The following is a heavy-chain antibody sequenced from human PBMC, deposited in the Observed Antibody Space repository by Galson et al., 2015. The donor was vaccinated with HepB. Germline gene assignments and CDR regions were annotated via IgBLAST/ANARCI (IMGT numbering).Heavy chain of an antibody. CDR2: ISAYNGNT. CDR3: AREMFLVYYETSGAFDP. D-gene: IGHD3-22*01. CDR1: GYTFNSYG. J-gene: IGHJ5*02. Sequence: SVKVSCKASGYTFNSYGINWVRQAPGQGLEWLGWISAYNGNTKYAQNFQGRVTMTTDTSTSTANMELRSLRPDDTAVYYCAREMFLVYYETSGAFDPWGQGTLVTVSS. V-gene: IGHV1-18*04.